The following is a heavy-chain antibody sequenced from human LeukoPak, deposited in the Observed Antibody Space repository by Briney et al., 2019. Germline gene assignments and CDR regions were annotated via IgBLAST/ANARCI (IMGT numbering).Heavy chain of an antibody. D-gene: IGHD3-3*02. CDR3: AKQGAFLGWLLMSYFDY. V-gene: IGHV3-48*01. J-gene: IGHJ4*02. CDR1: GFSFSTYS. Sequence: GGSLRLSCAASGFSFSTYSMNWVRQAPGKGLEWVSYISRSSSAIYYADSVKGRFTISRDNSKNTVYLQMNSLRAGDTAIYYCAKQGAFLGWLLMSYFDYWGQGTLVTVSS. CDR2: ISRSSSAI.